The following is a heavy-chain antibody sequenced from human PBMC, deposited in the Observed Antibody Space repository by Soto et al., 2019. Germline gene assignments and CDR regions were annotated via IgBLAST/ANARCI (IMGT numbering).Heavy chain of an antibody. CDR1: GFTFSNYG. Sequence: ASVKVSCKASGFTFSNYGLNWVRQAPGQGLEWMGWVSANNGHTNYAQHLQGRVSMTTDTSTSTAYRELRGLTFDDTAVYYCARDIESVTAKHFFYYYARDVGGQGTTVTVSS. J-gene: IGHJ6*02. V-gene: IGHV1-18*01. CDR2: VSANNGHT. D-gene: IGHD2-8*01. CDR3: ARDIESVTAKHFFYYYARDV.